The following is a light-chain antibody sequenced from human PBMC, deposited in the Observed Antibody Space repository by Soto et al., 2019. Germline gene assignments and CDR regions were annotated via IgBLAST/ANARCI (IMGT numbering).Light chain of an antibody. CDR2: SSN. V-gene: IGLV1-44*01. CDR1: SSNIGSNT. Sequence: QLVLTQPPSASGTPGQRVTISCSGSSSNIGSNTVSWFQQLPGTAPKLLIYSSNQRPSGVPDRFSGSKSGTSASLAISGLQSEDEADYYCVTWDDSLNGWLFGGGTKLTVL. J-gene: IGLJ3*02. CDR3: VTWDDSLNGWL.